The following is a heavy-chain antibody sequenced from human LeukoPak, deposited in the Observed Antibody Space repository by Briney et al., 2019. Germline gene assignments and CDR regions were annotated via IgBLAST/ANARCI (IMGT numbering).Heavy chain of an antibody. V-gene: IGHV4-30-2*01. CDR3: ARDSRTGGSPNWAFDY. CDR1: GGSIGIDDYY. J-gene: IGHJ4*02. Sequence: SQTLSLTCTVSGGSIGIDDYYWTWIRQPPGKGLEWIGYIYHRGTTYYNPSLESRVTISVDRSKNQFSLKLRSVTAADTAVYYCARDSRTGGSPNWAFDYWGQGTLVTVSS. D-gene: IGHD1-26*01. CDR2: IYHRGTT.